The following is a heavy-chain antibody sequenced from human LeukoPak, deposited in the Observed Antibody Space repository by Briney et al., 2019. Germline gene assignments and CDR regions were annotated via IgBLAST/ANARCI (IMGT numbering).Heavy chain of an antibody. CDR2: IYYSGST. J-gene: IGHJ4*02. D-gene: IGHD1-1*01. Sequence: KPSETLSLTCTVSGGSISSYYWSWIRQPPGKGLEWIGYIYYSGSTNYDPSLKSRVTISVDTSKNQFSLKLSSVTAADTAVYYCARGRYSETDYWGQGTLVTVSS. CDR3: ARGRYSETDY. V-gene: IGHV4-59*01. CDR1: GGSISSYY.